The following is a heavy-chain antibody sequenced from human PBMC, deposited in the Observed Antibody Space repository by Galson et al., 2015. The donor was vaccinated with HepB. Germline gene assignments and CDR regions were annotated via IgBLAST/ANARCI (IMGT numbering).Heavy chain of an antibody. Sequence: SVKVSCKASGGTFSSYTISWVRQAPGQGLEWMGRIIPILGIANYAQKFQGRVTITADKSTSTAYMELSSLRSEDTAVYYYARVGYSYGFKDNENYYYGMDVWGQGTTVTVSS. CDR1: GGTFSSYT. CDR3: ARVGYSYGFKDNENYYYGMDV. CDR2: IIPILGIA. V-gene: IGHV1-69*02. D-gene: IGHD5-18*01. J-gene: IGHJ6*02.